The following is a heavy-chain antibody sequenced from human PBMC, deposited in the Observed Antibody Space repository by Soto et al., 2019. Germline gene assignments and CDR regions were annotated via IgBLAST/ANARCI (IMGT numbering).Heavy chain of an antibody. CDR2: INHSGST. Sequence: SETLSLTCAVYGGSFSGYYWSWIRQPPGKGLEWIGEINHSGSTNYNPSLKSRVTISVDTSKNQFSLKLSSVTAADTAVYYCARGRWYYGSGSYLTYYYYMDVWGKGTTVTAP. CDR1: GGSFSGYY. J-gene: IGHJ6*03. V-gene: IGHV4-34*01. CDR3: ARGRWYYGSGSYLTYYYYMDV. D-gene: IGHD3-10*01.